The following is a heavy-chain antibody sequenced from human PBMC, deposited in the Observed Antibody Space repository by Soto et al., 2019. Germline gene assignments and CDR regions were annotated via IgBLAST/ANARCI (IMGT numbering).Heavy chain of an antibody. CDR1: GGSISGNNW. CDR2: IYHSGST. J-gene: IGHJ5*02. D-gene: IGHD3-3*01. V-gene: IGHV4-4*02. CDR3: ARAETFNLVWLVDWFDP. Sequence: SETLSLTCAVSGGSISGNNWWSWVRQPPGKGLEWIGEIYHSGSTNYNPSLKSRVTISVDKSKNQFSLQLNSLTAADTAVYYCARAETFNLVWLVDWFDPWGQGTLVTVSS.